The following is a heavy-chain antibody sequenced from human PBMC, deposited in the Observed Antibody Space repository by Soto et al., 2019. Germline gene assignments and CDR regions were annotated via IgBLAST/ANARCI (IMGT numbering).Heavy chain of an antibody. CDR1: RFTFSSYA. CDR2: LRGGGNDA. V-gene: IGHV3-23*01. Sequence: VQLLESGGGLVQPGGALVLSCAASRFTFSSYAMSWVRQAPGKGLEWVSSLRGGGNDAYYADSVTGRFTISRDNSQNTLYLQMSSLRADDTAVYYCARSLFLASTDTEPFDYWGQGALVTVSS. D-gene: IGHD3-3*02. J-gene: IGHJ4*02. CDR3: ARSLFLASTDTEPFDY.